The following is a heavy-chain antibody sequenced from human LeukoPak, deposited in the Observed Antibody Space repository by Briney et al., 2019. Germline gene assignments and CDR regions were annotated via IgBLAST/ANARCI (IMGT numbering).Heavy chain of an antibody. CDR1: GFTFSSYG. D-gene: IGHD3-10*01. CDR3: ARTYYCGSGSYPWFDP. J-gene: IGHJ5*02. Sequence: GGSLRPSCAASGFTFSSYGMHWVRQAPGKGLEWVAVIWYDGSNKYYADSVKGRFTISRDNSKNTLYLQMNSLRAEDTAVYYCARTYYCGSGSYPWFDPWGQGTLVTVSS. CDR2: IWYDGSNK. V-gene: IGHV3-33*01.